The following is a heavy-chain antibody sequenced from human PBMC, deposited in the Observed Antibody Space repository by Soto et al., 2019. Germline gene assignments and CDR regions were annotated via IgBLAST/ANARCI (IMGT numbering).Heavy chain of an antibody. D-gene: IGHD3-9*01. V-gene: IGHV4-59*11. CDR1: GGAINDHY. CDR3: ARVRTGYFDY. CDR2: IYYNGNT. J-gene: IGHJ4*02. Sequence: TLSLTCTLSGGAINDHYWSFIRQPPGKGLEWIGYIYYNGNTNYNPSLESRVTISVDRSRNQFSLRLTSLTAADTAVYYCARVRTGYFDYWGRGALVTVSS.